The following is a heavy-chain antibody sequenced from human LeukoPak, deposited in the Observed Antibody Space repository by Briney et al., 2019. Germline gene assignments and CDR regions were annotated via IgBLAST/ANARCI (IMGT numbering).Heavy chain of an antibody. Sequence: GGSLRLSCAASGFTFSDYYMSWIRQAPGKGLEWISYITNSGSTIYYADSVKGRFTISRDNAKNSLYLQMNSLRAEDTAVYYCARESFHYYYYYGMDVWGQGTTVTVSS. D-gene: IGHD2/OR15-2a*01. CDR1: GFTFSDYY. CDR2: ITNSGSTI. J-gene: IGHJ6*02. V-gene: IGHV3-11*04. CDR3: ARESFHYYYYYGMDV.